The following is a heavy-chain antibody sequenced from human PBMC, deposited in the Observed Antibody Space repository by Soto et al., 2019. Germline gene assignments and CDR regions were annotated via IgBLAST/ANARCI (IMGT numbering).Heavy chain of an antibody. J-gene: IGHJ4*02. CDR2: TYYRSNWYN. V-gene: IGHV6-1*01. CDR3: ARLIGTSWLDY. D-gene: IGHD6-13*01. Sequence: QVQLQQSGPGLVKPSQTLSLTCVISGDSVSSNSVTWNWIRQSPSGGLEWLGRTYYRSNWYNDYAVSVKRRITSNPDTSKNQVSLQLNSVTPEDTAVYYWARLIGTSWLDYWGQGILVTVSS. CDR1: GDSVSSNSVT.